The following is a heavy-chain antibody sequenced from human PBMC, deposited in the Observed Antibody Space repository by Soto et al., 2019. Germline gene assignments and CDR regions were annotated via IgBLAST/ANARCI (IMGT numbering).Heavy chain of an antibody. D-gene: IGHD6-19*01. J-gene: IGHJ4*02. CDR2: ISAYNGKT. V-gene: IGHV1-18*01. CDR1: GYTFTSYG. Sequence: QVQLVQSGAEVKKPGASVKVSCKASGYTFTSYGLSWVRQAPGQGLEWMGWISAYNGKTNYAQKLQARVTMTTDNTRSTGNRELRSLTSYDTTVYYCARGRPSSGWYGDYFAYWGQGTLVTVSS. CDR3: ARGRPSSGWYGDYFAY.